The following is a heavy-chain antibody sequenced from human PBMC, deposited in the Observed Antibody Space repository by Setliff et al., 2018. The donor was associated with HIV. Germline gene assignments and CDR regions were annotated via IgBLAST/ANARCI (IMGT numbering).Heavy chain of an antibody. CDR3: ARGRKKTLAVSGTRYFDF. CDR1: GGSFSGFY. Sequence: SETLSLTCAVYGGSFSGFYWTFIRQSPGKGLEWIGEVTHSGSTTYDPSLKSRITISVDTSKNQFSLKLTSVTAADMGVYYCARGRKKTLAVSGTRYFDFWGRERWSPSPQ. D-gene: IGHD6-13*01. V-gene: IGHV4-34*01. CDR2: VTHSGST. J-gene: IGHJ4*02.